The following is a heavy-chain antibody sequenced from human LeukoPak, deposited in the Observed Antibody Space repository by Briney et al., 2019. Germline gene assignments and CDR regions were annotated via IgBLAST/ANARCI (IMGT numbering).Heavy chain of an antibody. Sequence: PSETLSLTCTVSGGSISSSSYYWGWIRQPPGKGLEWIGSIYYSGSTYYNPSLKSRVTISVDTSKNQFSLRLSSVTAADTAFYYCVRAQPARYCTSTSCYAAFDIWGQGTMVTVSS. D-gene: IGHD2-2*01. J-gene: IGHJ3*02. CDR3: VRAQPARYCTSTSCYAAFDI. CDR2: IYYSGST. V-gene: IGHV4-39*07. CDR1: GGSISSSSYY.